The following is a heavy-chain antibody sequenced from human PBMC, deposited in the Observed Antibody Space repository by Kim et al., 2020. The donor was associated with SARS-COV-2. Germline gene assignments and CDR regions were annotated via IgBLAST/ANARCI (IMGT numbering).Heavy chain of an antibody. CDR1: GGSISSGGYY. D-gene: IGHD3-22*01. CDR2: IYYSGST. Sequence: SETLSLTCTVSGGSISSGGYYWSWIRQHPGKGLEWIGYIYYSGSTYYNPSLKSRVTISVDTSKNQFSLKLSSVTAADTAVYYCARAIRQIVVFDYWGQGTLVTVSS. V-gene: IGHV4-31*03. CDR3: ARAIRQIVVFDY. J-gene: IGHJ4*02.